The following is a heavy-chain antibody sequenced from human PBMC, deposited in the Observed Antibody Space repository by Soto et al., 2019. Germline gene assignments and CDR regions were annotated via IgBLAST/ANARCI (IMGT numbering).Heavy chain of an antibody. D-gene: IGHD3-10*01. V-gene: IGHV4-4*02. J-gene: IGHJ4*02. CDR2: VYHTGST. CDR3: ARGITMIRGVLEY. Sequence: QVHLQGSGPGLVRPSGTLSLTCAVSGGSIRSSNYWTWVRQAPGKGLEWIGEVYHTGSTNYNPSLKSRVTIAADKSKNHFSLKLTSVTAADTAVYYCARGITMIRGVLEYWGQGIPVTVSS. CDR1: GGSIRSSNY.